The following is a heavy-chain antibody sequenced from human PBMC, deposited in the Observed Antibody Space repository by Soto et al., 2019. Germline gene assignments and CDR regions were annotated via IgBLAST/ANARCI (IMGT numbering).Heavy chain of an antibody. Sequence: GVSLRLACFASPFAFRTYWLHWFRQCPGHGLTRASRTRTDGSGTGYADSVRGRFTISRDNCRTTLFLQMDSLRAEDTAVYYCVRGDQYGTGSVLFDSWGQGSLVT. J-gene: IGHJ4*02. CDR1: PFAFRTYW. CDR2: TRTDGSGT. D-gene: IGHD3-10*01. V-gene: IGHV3-74*01. CDR3: VRGDQYGTGSVLFDS.